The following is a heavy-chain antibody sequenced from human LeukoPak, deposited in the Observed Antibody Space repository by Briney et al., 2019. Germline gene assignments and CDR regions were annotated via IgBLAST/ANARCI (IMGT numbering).Heavy chain of an antibody. D-gene: IGHD5-24*01. CDR3: ARARPQFDY. J-gene: IGHJ4*02. V-gene: IGHV4-4*07. Sequence: SETLSLTCTVSGDSISSTHRSWIRQPAGKGLEWIGRIYTNGGTDYNPSLKSRVTISRDTSKNQFSLQLTSVTAADTAVYYCARARPQFDYWGQGTLVTVSS. CDR1: GDSISSTH. CDR2: IYTNGGT.